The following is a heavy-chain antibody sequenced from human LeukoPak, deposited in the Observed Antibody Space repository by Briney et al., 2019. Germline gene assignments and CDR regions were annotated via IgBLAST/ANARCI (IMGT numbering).Heavy chain of an antibody. CDR3: ARSPCSSTSCYAHFDY. CDR2: INPSGGST. V-gene: IGHV1-46*01. CDR1: GYTFTSYY. J-gene: IGHJ4*02. D-gene: IGHD2-2*01. Sequence: ASVKVSCKASGYTFTSYYMHWVRQAPGQGLEWMGIINPSGGSTSYAQKFQGRVTMTRDTSTSTVYMELSSLRSEDTAVYYCARSPCSSTSCYAHFDYWGQGTLVTVSS.